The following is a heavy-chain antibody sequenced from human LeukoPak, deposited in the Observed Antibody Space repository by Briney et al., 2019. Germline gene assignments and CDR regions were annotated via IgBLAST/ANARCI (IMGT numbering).Heavy chain of an antibody. CDR1: GGTFSSYA. Sequence: SVKVSCKASGGTFSSYAISWVRQAPGQGLEWMGGIIPIFGTANYAQKFQGRVTITADESTSTAYMELSSLRSEDTAVYYCAARGGGYDILTGYPPPHFDYWGQGTLVTVSS. CDR2: IIPIFGTA. CDR3: AARGGGYDILTGYPPPHFDY. D-gene: IGHD3-9*01. J-gene: IGHJ4*02. V-gene: IGHV1-69*13.